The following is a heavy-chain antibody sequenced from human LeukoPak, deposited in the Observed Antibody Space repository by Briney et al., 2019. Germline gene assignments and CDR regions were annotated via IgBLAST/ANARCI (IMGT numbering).Heavy chain of an antibody. CDR3: ARVDGYVSYMDV. V-gene: IGHV3-53*01. D-gene: IGHD5-24*01. CDR1: EFTFSRYW. CDR2: IYSGGST. J-gene: IGHJ6*03. Sequence: GGSLRLSCAASEFTFSRYWMSWVRQAPGKGLEWVSVIYSGGSTYYADSVKGRFTISRDNSKNTLYLQMNSLRAEDTAVYYCARVDGYVSYMDVWGKGTTVTVSS.